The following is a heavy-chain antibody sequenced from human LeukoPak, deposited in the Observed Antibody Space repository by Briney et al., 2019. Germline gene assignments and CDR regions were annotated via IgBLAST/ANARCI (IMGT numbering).Heavy chain of an antibody. V-gene: IGHV3-23*01. CDR1: GFTFSSYA. Sequence: GGSLRLSCAASGFTFSSYAMSWVRQAPGKGLEWVSAISGSGGSTYYADSVKGRFTISRDNSKNMLDLQMNSLRSEDTAVYYCAKGLASGYESGAFDIWGQGTMVTVSS. CDR3: AKGLASGYESGAFDI. D-gene: IGHD5-12*01. CDR2: ISGSGGST. J-gene: IGHJ3*02.